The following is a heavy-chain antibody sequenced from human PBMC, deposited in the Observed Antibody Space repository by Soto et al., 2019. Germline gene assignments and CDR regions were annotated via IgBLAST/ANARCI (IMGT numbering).Heavy chain of an antibody. J-gene: IGHJ3*01. CDR3: GKYPNGDYVGAFDL. Sequence: GGSLRLSCAASGFTFSSYAMSWVRQAPGKGLEWVSGISGSGGSTYYADSGKGRFTISRDNSKNTLYMQMNSLRAEDTAVYYCGKYPNGDYVGAFDLWGQGTMVTVSS. CDR1: GFTFSSYA. V-gene: IGHV3-23*01. D-gene: IGHD4-17*01. CDR2: ISGSGGST.